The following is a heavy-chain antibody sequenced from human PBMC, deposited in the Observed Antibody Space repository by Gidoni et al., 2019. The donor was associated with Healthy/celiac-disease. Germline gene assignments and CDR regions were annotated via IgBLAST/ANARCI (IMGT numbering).Heavy chain of an antibody. V-gene: IGHV2-5*01. Sequence: QITLKESGPTLVNPTQTLTLTCTFSGFSLSTSGVGVGWIRQPPGKALEWLALIYWNDDKRYSPSLKSRLTITKDTSKNKVVLTMTNMDPVDTATYYCAQNTVTMNFDYWGQGTLVTVSS. D-gene: IGHD4-4*01. CDR2: IYWNDDK. CDR3: AQNTVTMNFDY. J-gene: IGHJ4*02. CDR1: GFSLSTSGVG.